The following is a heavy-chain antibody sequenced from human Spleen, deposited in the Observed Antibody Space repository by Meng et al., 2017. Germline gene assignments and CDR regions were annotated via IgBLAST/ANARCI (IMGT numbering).Heavy chain of an antibody. CDR1: GFTFSSYE. J-gene: IGHJ4*02. D-gene: IGHD3-22*01. Sequence: GESLKISCAASGFTFSSYEMNWVRQAPGKGLEWVSYIGSSGTTKYYADSVNGRFTISRDNAKNSLYLQMNSLRAEDTGVYYCVRPYYNSNDWGQGTLVTVSS. CDR3: VRPYYNSND. V-gene: IGHV3-48*03. CDR2: IGSSGTTK.